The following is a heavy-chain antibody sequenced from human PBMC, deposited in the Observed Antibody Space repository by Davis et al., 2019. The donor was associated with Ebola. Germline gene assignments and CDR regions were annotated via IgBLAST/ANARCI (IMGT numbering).Heavy chain of an antibody. CDR3: AKDPTVVTPNYFDY. V-gene: IGHV3-7*03. J-gene: IGHJ4*02. Sequence: GESLKISCAASGFTFSSYWMSWVRQAPGKGLEWVANIKQDGSEKYYVDSVKGRFTISRDNSKNTLYLQMNSLRAEDTAVYYCAKDPTVVTPNYFDYWGQGTLVTVSS. D-gene: IGHD4-23*01. CDR1: GFTFSSYW. CDR2: IKQDGSEK.